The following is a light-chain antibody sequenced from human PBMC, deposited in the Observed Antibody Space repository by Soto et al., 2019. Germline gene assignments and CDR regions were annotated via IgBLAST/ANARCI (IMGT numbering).Light chain of an antibody. Sequence: DIQMTQSPSTLSASVGDRVTIICRPSQSISSWLAWYQQKPGKAPKLLIYDASSLESGVPSRFSGSGSGTEFTLTISSLQPDDFATYYCQQYNSYSPWTFGQGTKVDIK. CDR3: QQYNSYSPWT. CDR1: QSISSW. V-gene: IGKV1-5*02. J-gene: IGKJ1*01. CDR2: DAS.